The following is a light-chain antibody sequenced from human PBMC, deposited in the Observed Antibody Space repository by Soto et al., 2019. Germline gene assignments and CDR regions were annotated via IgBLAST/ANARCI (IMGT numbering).Light chain of an antibody. CDR2: GAS. Sequence: EIVLTQSPGTLSLSPGERVTLSCRASQSVNNNYLAWYQQKPGQAPRLLIYGASSRATAIPDRFSGSGSGTDFTLTIRRLEPEDFAVYYCQQYGNSPNTFGPGTNLEIK. CDR3: QQYGNSPNT. J-gene: IGKJ2*01. CDR1: QSVNNNY. V-gene: IGKV3-20*01.